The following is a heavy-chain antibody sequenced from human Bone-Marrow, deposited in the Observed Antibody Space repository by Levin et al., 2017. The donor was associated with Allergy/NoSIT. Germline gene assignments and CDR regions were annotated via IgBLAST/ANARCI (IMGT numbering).Heavy chain of an antibody. CDR3: ATDLLTYYSDSSLDF. D-gene: IGHD3-22*01. CDR2: IKGIPDGGTT. V-gene: IGHV3-15*01. CDR1: GFTFRNAW. J-gene: IGHJ4*02. Sequence: TGGSLRLSCAASGFTFRNAWMTWVRQAPGKGLEWVGHIKGIPDGGTTDYAASVKGRFTISRDDSKNTVSLEMNSLTTEDTAVYYCATDLLTYYSDSSLDFWGQGTLVTVSS.